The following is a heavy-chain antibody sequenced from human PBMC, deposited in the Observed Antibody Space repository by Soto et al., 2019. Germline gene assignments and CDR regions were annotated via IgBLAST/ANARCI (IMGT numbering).Heavy chain of an antibody. V-gene: IGHV4-39*01. CDR3: ASPRHSSWGGWFDP. Sequence: QLQLQESGPGLVKPSETLSLTCTVSGGSISSSSYYWGWIRQPPGKGLEWIGSIYYSGSTYYNPSLTRRVTSCVETSRNQCSLKLSSVTAADTAVYYCASPRHSSWGGWFDPWGQGTLVTVSS. J-gene: IGHJ5*02. CDR1: GGSISSSSYY. D-gene: IGHD3-16*01. CDR2: IYYSGST.